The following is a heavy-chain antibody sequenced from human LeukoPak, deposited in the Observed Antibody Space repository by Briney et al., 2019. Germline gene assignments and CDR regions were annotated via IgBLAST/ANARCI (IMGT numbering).Heavy chain of an antibody. CDR1: GYSISSGYY. CDR3: ARAHSSGYFPFDY. CDR2: TYHSGST. J-gene: IGHJ4*02. V-gene: IGHV4-38-2*01. D-gene: IGHD3-22*01. Sequence: QSSETLSLTCAVSGYSISSGYYWGWIRQPPGKGLEWIGSTYHSGSTYYNPSLKSRVTISVDTSKNQFSLKLSSVTAADTAVYYCARAHSSGYFPFDYWGQGTLVTVSS.